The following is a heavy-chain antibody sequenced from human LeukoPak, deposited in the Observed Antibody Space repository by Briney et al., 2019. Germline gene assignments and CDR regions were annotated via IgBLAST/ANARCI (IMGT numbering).Heavy chain of an antibody. D-gene: IGHD2-2*01. J-gene: IGHJ6*04. V-gene: IGHV4-30-4*01. CDR3: ARDARGMIVVVPAAAPHYGMDV. CDR1: GGSISSGDYY. CDR2: IYYSGST. Sequence: PSQTLSLTCTVSGGSISSGDYYWRWLRQPPGKGLEWIGYIYYSGSTYYNPSLKSRVTISVDTSKNQFSLKLSSVTAADTAVYYCARDARGMIVVVPAAAPHYGMDVWGKGTTVTVSS.